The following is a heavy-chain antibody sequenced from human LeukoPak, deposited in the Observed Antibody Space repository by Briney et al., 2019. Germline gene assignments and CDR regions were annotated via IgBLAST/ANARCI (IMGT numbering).Heavy chain of an antibody. CDR2: IYYSGST. CDR3: ARVGSGLSAFDY. J-gene: IGHJ4*02. V-gene: IGHV4-59*01. D-gene: IGHD3-10*01. Sequence: SETLSLTCTVSGGSIAIYYWSWIRQPLGKGLEYIGYIYYSGSTNYNPSLKSRVTISVDTSKNQFSLQLSSVTAADTAVYYCARVGSGLSAFDYWGQGSLVTISS. CDR1: GGSIAIYY.